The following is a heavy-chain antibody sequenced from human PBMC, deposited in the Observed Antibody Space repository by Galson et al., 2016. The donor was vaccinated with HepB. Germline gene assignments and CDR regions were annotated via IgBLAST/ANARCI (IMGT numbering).Heavy chain of an antibody. Sequence: SVKVPCKASGNTFTGYYMHWVRQAPGQGLEWMGWINPKSGGTNYAQNFQGRVTMTRDTSISTAYMEVRRLRYDDTAVYYCARGRAAAGWGPYFYWGQGTLVTVSS. CDR1: GNTFTGYY. V-gene: IGHV1-2*02. CDR2: INPKSGGT. CDR3: ARGRAAAGWGPYFY. D-gene: IGHD6-13*01. J-gene: IGHJ4*02.